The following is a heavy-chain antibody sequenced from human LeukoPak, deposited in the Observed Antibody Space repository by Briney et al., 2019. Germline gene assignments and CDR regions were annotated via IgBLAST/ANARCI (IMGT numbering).Heavy chain of an antibody. D-gene: IGHD1-26*01. V-gene: IGHV3-23*01. Sequence: PGGSLGLSCVASGFTFEKYVMNWVRQAPGKGLEWLATIYGSGVSISYADSVKGRFTISRDNSNNTLYLQMNSLRVEDTAMYFCAKDLGWELPAEAYWGQGILVTVSS. CDR2: IYGSGVSI. CDR3: AKDLGWELPAEAY. CDR1: GFTFEKYV. J-gene: IGHJ4*02.